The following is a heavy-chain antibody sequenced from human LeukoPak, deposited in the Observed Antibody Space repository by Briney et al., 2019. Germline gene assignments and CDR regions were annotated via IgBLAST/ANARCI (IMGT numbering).Heavy chain of an antibody. Sequence: SQTLSLTCTVSGGSISSGGYYWGWIRQHPGKGLEWIGYIYYSGSTYYNPSLKSRVTISVDTSKNQFSLKLSSVTAADTAVYYCARAGISSSWYLFYFDPWGQGTLVTVSS. D-gene: IGHD6-13*01. CDR1: GGSISSGGYY. CDR3: ARAGISSSWYLFYFDP. V-gene: IGHV4-31*03. CDR2: IYYSGST. J-gene: IGHJ5*02.